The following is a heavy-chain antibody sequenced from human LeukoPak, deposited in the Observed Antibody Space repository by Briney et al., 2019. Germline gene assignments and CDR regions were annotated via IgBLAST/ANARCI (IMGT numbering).Heavy chain of an antibody. CDR3: ARAVIRYCSSTSCYRGKRYFDY. J-gene: IGHJ4*02. V-gene: IGHV6-1*01. D-gene: IGHD2-2*01. CDR2: TYYRSKWYN. CDR1: GDTVSSNSAA. Sequence: SQTLSLTCAISGDTVSSNSAAWNWIRQSPSRGLEWLGRTYYRSKWYNDYAVSVKSRITINPDTSKNQFSLQLNSVTPEDTAVYYCARAVIRYCSSTSCYRGKRYFDYWGQGTLVTVSS.